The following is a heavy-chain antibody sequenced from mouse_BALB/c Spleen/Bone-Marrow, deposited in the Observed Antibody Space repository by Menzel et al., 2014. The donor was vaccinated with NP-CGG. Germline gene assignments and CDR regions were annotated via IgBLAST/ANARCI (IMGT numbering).Heavy chain of an antibody. J-gene: IGHJ1*01. V-gene: IGHV1S81*02. Sequence: VQLQQSGAELVKPGASVKLSCKASGYSFTNYYMYWVKRRPGQGFEWIGEINPSNGGTNFNEKFKNKATLTVDKSSSTAYMQLSSLTSEDSAVYYCTRSNYGYWYFDVWGAGTTVTVSS. D-gene: IGHD1-1*01. CDR3: TRSNYGYWYFDV. CDR1: GYSFTNYY. CDR2: INPSNGGT.